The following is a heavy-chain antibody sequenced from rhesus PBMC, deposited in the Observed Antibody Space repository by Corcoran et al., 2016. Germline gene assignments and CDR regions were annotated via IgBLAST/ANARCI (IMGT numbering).Heavy chain of an antibody. Sequence: QLQLQESGPGLVKPSETLSLTCAVSGYSISSGYGWSWIRPPPGKGLEWLGYISYSGRTSYNPSLKSRVTISRDTSKNQFSLKLSSVTAADTAVYYCARDRVTIVVWGQGVLVTVSS. J-gene: IGHJ4*01. CDR1: GYSISSGYG. D-gene: IGHD3-16*01. V-gene: IGHV4-122*02. CDR3: ARDRVTIVV. CDR2: ISYSGRT.